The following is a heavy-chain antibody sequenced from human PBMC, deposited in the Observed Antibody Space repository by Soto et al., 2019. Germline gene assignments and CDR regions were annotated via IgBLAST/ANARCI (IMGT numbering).Heavy chain of an antibody. CDR3: ARDEIVVVPAATTRPDYYYYCMDV. CDR1: GYTFTSYY. D-gene: IGHD2-2*01. Sequence: ASVKVSCKASGYTFTSYYMHWVRQAPGQGLEWMGIINPSGGSTSYAQKFQGRVTMTRDTSTSTVYMELSSLRSEDTAVYYCARDEIVVVPAATTRPDYYYYCMDVWGQGTTVTVSS. J-gene: IGHJ6*02. V-gene: IGHV1-46*01. CDR2: INPSGGST.